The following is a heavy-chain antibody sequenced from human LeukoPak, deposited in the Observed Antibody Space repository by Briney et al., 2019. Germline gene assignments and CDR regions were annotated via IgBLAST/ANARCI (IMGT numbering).Heavy chain of an antibody. CDR1: GASISSGTYY. Sequence: SETLSLTCTVSGASISSGTYYWGWIRQPPGKGLEWIGGIYSSGKTLYNPSFKSRVTISADTSKNQFSLRLISVTAADTAVYYCARRPGYDFWTGYYRGAIDYWGQGTLVTVSS. CDR2: IYSSGKT. CDR3: ARRPGYDFWTGYYRGAIDY. V-gene: IGHV4-39*01. J-gene: IGHJ4*02. D-gene: IGHD3/OR15-3a*01.